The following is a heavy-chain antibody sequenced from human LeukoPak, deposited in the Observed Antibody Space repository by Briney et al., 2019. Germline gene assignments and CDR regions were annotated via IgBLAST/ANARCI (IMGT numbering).Heavy chain of an antibody. CDR2: ISSDSGAR. CDR1: ALTFGSYS. J-gene: IGHJ5*02. Sequence: GGSMRLSCGTSALTFGSYSMNWVRQAPGKGMERVSYISSDSGARYYADSVKGRFTISRDNAKNSLYLQMNSLRAEDTAVYYCARATQPGFDPWGQGTLVTVSS. CDR3: ARATQPGFDP. D-gene: IGHD2-15*01. V-gene: IGHV3-48*01.